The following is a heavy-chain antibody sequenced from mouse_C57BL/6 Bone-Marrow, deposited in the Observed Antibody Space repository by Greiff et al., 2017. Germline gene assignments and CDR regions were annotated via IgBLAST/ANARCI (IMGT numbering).Heavy chain of an antibody. Sequence: EVQRVEPGPGLVKPSQTVFLTCTVTGISITTGNYRWSWIRQFPGNKLEWLGYISYSGTITYNPSLTSQTSITTATSQNQLVLDMNYLTAEDTSTYYSARERLQGDYWGQGTSVTVSS. CDR1: GISITTGNYR. V-gene: IGHV3-5*01. CDR2: ISYSGTI. J-gene: IGHJ4*01. CDR3: ARERLQGDY. D-gene: IGHD3-2*02.